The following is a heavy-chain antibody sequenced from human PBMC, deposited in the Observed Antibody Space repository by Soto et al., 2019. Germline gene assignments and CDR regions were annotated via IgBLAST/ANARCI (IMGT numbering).Heavy chain of an antibody. CDR2: ISDIGTT. V-gene: IGHV3-23*01. Sequence: GGSLILSCEASGFLFSRYAMSWVRQAPGKGLEWVSVISDIGTTYYADFLKGRFTVSRDNSKNTLYLQMNSLRADDTAIYYCVKDLSALVRGVIPTGMDVWGQGTTVTVSS. D-gene: IGHD3-10*01. CDR3: VKDLSALVRGVIPTGMDV. J-gene: IGHJ6*02. CDR1: GFLFSRYA.